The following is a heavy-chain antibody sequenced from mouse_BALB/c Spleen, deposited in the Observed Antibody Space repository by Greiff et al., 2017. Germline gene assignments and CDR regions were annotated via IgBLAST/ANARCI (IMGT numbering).Heavy chain of an antibody. V-gene: IGHV1S22*01. J-gene: IGHJ4*01. CDR2: IYPGSGST. CDR3: TNGRTGAMDY. Sequence: LQQPGSELVRPGASVMLSCKASGYTFTSYWMHWVKQRPGQGLEWIGNIYPGSGSTNYDEKFKSKATLTVDTSSSTAYMQLSSLTSEDSAVYYCTNGRTGAMDYWGQGTSVTVSS. CDR1: GYTFTSYW. D-gene: IGHD1-2*01.